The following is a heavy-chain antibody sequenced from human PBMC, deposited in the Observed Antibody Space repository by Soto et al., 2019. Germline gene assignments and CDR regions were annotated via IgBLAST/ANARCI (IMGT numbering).Heavy chain of an antibody. CDR1: GFMFSDYA. V-gene: IGHV3-23*04. CDR3: MKVSDY. CDR2: IGKSGSDR. J-gene: IGHJ4*02. Sequence: EVKLVESGGGLVQPGGSLRISCKVSGFMFSDYAMTWVRQAPGKGLEWVSSIGKSGSDRDYADSVKGRFTISRDNSENTVYLQTDSLKVEDTALYFCMKVSDYWVQGPQVTVS.